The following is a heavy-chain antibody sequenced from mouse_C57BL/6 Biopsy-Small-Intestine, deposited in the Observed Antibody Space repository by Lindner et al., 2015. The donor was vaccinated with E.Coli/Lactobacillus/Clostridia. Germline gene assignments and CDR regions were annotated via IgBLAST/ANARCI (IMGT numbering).Heavy chain of an antibody. Sequence: SVKVSCKASGGSLSTSVSWVRQAPGQGLEWMGRIITILGITHYAQKFQGRVTITADTSTSTAYMELSSLGSDDTAIYYCARVGITAASDAFDLWGQGTMVTVSS. CDR1: GGSLSTSV. CDR3: ARVGITAASDAFDL. J-gene: IGHJ3*01. D-gene: IGHD6-1*01. CDR2: IITILGIT. V-gene: IGHV1-74*01.